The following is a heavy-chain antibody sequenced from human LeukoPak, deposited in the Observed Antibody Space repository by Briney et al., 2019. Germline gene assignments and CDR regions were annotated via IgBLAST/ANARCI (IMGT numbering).Heavy chain of an antibody. D-gene: IGHD6-13*01. J-gene: IGHJ4*02. CDR2: ISWNSGSI. CDR3: AKDIGYSSSWYYFDC. CDR1: GFTFDDYA. V-gene: IGHV3-9*01. Sequence: PGGSLRLSCAASGFTFDDYAMHWVRQAPGKGLEWVSGISWNSGSIGYADSVKGRFTISRDNAKNSLYLQMNSLRAEDTALYYCAKDIGYSSSWYYFDCWGQGTLVTVSS.